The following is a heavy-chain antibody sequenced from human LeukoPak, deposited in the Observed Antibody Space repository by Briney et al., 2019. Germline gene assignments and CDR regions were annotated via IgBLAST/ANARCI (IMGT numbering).Heavy chain of an antibody. Sequence: SGGSLRLSCAASGFTFSSYGMHWVRQAPGKGLEWVAFIRYDGSNKYYADSVKGRFTISRDNSKNTLYLQMNSLRAEGTAVYYCAKPQDSSGYCYPVDYWGQGTLVTVSS. J-gene: IGHJ4*02. D-gene: IGHD3-22*01. CDR1: GFTFSSYG. CDR3: AKPQDSSGYCYPVDY. V-gene: IGHV3-30*02. CDR2: IRYDGSNK.